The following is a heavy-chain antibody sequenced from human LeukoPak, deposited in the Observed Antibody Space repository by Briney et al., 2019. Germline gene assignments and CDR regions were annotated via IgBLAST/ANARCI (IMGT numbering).Heavy chain of an antibody. V-gene: IGHV3-30*02. J-gene: IGHJ4*02. CDR1: GFIYSTYG. CDR2: IRPEGSDK. Sequence: GGSLRLSCAASGFIYSTYGTHWVRQAPGKGLEWVAFIRPEGSDKSYADSVKGRFTISRDNSKNTLYLQMNTLRPEGTAVYYCGKHGSASDYWGQGTLVTVSS. CDR3: GKHGSASDY. D-gene: IGHD2-15*01.